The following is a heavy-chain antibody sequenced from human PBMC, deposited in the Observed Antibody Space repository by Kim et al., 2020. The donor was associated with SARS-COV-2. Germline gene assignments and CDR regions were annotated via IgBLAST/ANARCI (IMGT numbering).Heavy chain of an antibody. CDR1: GFTFSSYG. Sequence: GGSLRLSCAASGFTFSSYGMHWVRQAPGKGLEWVAVIWYDGSSEYYADSVKGRLTISRDNSKNTLYLQMNSLRAEDTAIYYCVRAGSMVRGVLLSWGQGTLVTVSS. CDR3: VRAGSMVRGVLLS. J-gene: IGHJ5*02. CDR2: IWYDGSSE. D-gene: IGHD3-10*01. V-gene: IGHV3-33*01.